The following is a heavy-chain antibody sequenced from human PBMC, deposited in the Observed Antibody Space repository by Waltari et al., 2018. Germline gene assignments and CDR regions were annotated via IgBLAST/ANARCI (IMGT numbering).Heavy chain of an antibody. Sequence: EVQLVESGGGLVKPGGSLSLSCAASGFTFSSYSMNWVRQAPGKGLEWVSSISSSSSYIYYADSVKGRFTISRDNAKNSLYLQMNSLRAEDTAVYYCARLIAAAVYFDYWGQGTLVTVSS. CDR3: ARLIAAAVYFDY. D-gene: IGHD6-13*01. CDR1: GFTFSSYS. V-gene: IGHV3-21*01. J-gene: IGHJ4*02. CDR2: ISSSSSYI.